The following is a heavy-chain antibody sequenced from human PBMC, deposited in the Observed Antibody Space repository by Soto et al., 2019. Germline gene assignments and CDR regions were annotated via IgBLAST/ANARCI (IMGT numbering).Heavy chain of an antibody. J-gene: IGHJ3*02. D-gene: IGHD1-1*01. V-gene: IGHV4-34*01. CDR3: ARRPQLERPVAAFDI. CDR1: GGSFSGYY. CDR2: INHSGST. Sequence: PSETLSLTCAVYGGSFSGYYWSWIRQPPGKGLEWIGEINHSGSTNYNPSLKSRVTISVDTSKNQFSLKLSSVTAADTAVYYCARRPQLERPVAAFDIWGQGTMVT.